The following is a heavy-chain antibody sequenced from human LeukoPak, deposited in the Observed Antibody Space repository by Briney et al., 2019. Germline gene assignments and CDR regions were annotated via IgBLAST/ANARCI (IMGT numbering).Heavy chain of an antibody. D-gene: IGHD2-21*02. Sequence: GGSLRLSCAVSGFTFGDYGMSWVRQAPGKGLEWASGINWNGGSTGYADSVKGRFTISRDNAKKSLYLKMNSLRGEDTAFYYCVRDYCGGDCYPFDYWGQGTLVTVSS. V-gene: IGHV3-20*04. J-gene: IGHJ4*02. CDR1: GFTFGDYG. CDR3: VRDYCGGDCYPFDY. CDR2: INWNGGST.